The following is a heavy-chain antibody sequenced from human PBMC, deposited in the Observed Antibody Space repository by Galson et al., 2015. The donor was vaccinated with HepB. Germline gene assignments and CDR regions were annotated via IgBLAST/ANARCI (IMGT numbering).Heavy chain of an antibody. CDR2: INGDGSNS. J-gene: IGHJ3*02. CDR1: GFTFSSYW. CDR3: ASPVDTVMPRNAFHI. Sequence: SLRLSCAASGFTFSSYWMHWVRQAPGKGLVWVSRINGDGSNSNYADSVKGRFTISRDNAKNTLYLQMNSLRAEDTAVYYCASPVDTVMPRNAFHIWGQGTVVTVSS. V-gene: IGHV3-74*01. D-gene: IGHD5-18*01.